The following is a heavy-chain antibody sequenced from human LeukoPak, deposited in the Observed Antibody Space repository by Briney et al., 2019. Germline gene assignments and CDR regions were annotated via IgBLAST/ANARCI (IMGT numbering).Heavy chain of an antibody. CDR1: GFTFSDYS. J-gene: IGHJ4*02. CDR2: VGISSGNT. CDR3: ARDHRYAFDN. V-gene: IGHV3-48*04. Sequence: GSLRLSFAASGFTFSDYSMKWVRQAPGKGLEWISYVGISSGNTKYADSVKGRFTISGDSAKNSVFLQMNSLRVEDTAVYYCARDHRYAFDNWGQGTLVTVSS. D-gene: IGHD5-12*01.